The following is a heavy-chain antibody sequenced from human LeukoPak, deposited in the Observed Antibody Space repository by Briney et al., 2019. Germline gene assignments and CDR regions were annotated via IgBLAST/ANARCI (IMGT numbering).Heavy chain of an antibody. CDR2: INWNGGST. CDR1: GFTFDDYG. J-gene: IGHJ4*02. D-gene: IGHD1-26*01. V-gene: IGHV3-20*04. CDR3: AREGASPSNIVGATRAFDY. Sequence: GGSLRLSCAASGFTFDDYGMSWVREAPGKGLEWVSGINWNGGSTGYADSVKGRFTISRDNAKNSLYLQMNSLRAEDTALYYCAREGASPSNIVGATRAFDYWGQGTLVSVSS.